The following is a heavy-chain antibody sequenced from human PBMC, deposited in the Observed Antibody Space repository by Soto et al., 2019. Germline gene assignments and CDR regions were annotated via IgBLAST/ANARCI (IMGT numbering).Heavy chain of an antibody. Sequence: QVQLVQSGAEVKKPGSSVKVSCKASGGTFSSYTISWVRQAPGQGLEWMGRIIPIRGIANYAQKFQGRVTITADKSTSTAYMELSSLRSDDTAVYYCARGHSGSYLYWGQGTLVTVSS. CDR1: GGTFSSYT. CDR2: IIPIRGIA. V-gene: IGHV1-69*02. CDR3: ARGHSGSYLY. J-gene: IGHJ4*02. D-gene: IGHD1-26*01.